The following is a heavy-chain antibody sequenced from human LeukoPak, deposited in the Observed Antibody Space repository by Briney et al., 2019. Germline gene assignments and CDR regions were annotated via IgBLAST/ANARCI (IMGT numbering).Heavy chain of an antibody. CDR1: GFTFSSYW. Sequence: GGSLRLSCEASGFTFSSYWMSWVRQAPGKGLEWVANIKQDGSEKKYLDSVKGRFTISRDNAKNSMYLQMNSLRAEDTAVYYCARGITMTDSLSWFDPWGQGTLVTVSS. J-gene: IGHJ5*02. CDR2: IKQDGSEK. D-gene: IGHD3-22*01. V-gene: IGHV3-7*01. CDR3: ARGITMTDSLSWFDP.